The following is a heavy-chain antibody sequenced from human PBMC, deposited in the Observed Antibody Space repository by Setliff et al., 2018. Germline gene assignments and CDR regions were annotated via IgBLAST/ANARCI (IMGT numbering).Heavy chain of an antibody. V-gene: IGHV1-2*02. CDR3: ARGIQLWLKSYMDV. J-gene: IGHJ6*03. D-gene: IGHD5-18*01. CDR1: GYTFTDHY. Sequence: GASVKVSCKASGYTFTDHYLYWVRQAPGQGLEWMGWINPNSGGTNYAQKFQGRVTMTRDTSISTAYMELSRLRSDDTAVYYCARGIQLWLKSYMDVWGKGTTVTVSS. CDR2: INPNSGGT.